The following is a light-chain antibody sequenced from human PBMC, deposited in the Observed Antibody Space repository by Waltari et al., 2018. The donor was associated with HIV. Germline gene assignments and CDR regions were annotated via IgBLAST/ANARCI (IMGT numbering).Light chain of an antibody. CDR3: GTWDSSLGGWV. Sequence: QSVLTPPPSVSAAPGQKVTISCPGISSNLRRTYVSWYQQLPGPAPKLLIYDNTERPSGIPDRCSGSKSGTSATLGITGLQTGDEADYYCGTWDSSLGGWVFGGGTKLAVL. V-gene: IGLV1-51*01. CDR1: SSNLRRTY. CDR2: DNT. J-gene: IGLJ3*02.